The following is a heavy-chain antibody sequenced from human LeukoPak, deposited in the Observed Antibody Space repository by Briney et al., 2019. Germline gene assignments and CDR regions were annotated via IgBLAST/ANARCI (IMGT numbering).Heavy chain of an antibody. J-gene: IGHJ4*02. CDR2: IYPGDSES. D-gene: IGHD1-1*01. V-gene: IGHV5-51*01. CDR1: GYTFTSYW. Sequence: GESLKISCQGSGYTFTSYWIGWVRQMPGKGLEWMGIIYPGDSESRYSPSFQGQVTISADRSISTAYLQWRSLKASDTAIYYCARRNDEFIDYWGQGTLVAVSS. CDR3: ARRNDEFIDY.